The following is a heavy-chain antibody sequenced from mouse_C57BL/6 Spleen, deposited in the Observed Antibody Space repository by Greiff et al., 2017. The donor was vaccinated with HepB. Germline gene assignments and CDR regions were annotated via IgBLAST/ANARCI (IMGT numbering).Heavy chain of an antibody. CDR1: GFTFSSYA. V-gene: IGHV5-4*01. J-gene: IGHJ1*03. Sequence: EVQVVESGGGLVKPGGSLKLSCAASGFTFSSYAMSWVRQTPEKRLEWVATISDGGSYTYYPDNVKGRFTISRDNAKNNLYLQMSHLKSEDTAMYYCARDHDGSSLYGYFDVWGTGTTVTVSS. CDR3: ARDHDGSSLYGYFDV. CDR2: ISDGGSYT. D-gene: IGHD1-1*01.